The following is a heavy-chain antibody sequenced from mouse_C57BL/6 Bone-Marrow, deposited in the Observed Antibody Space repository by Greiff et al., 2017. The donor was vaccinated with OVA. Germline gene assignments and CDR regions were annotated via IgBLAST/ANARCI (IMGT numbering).Heavy chain of an antibody. CDR3: TRITTVVPYYFDY. CDR1: GFTFSSYA. J-gene: IGHJ2*01. Sequence: EVHLVESGEGLVKPGGSLKLSCAASGFTFSSYAMSWVRQTPEKRLEWVAYISSGGDYIYYADTVKGRFTISRDNARNTLYLQMSSLTSEDTAMYYCTRITTVVPYYFDYWGQGTTLTVSS. CDR2: ISSGGDYI. D-gene: IGHD1-1*01. V-gene: IGHV5-9-1*02.